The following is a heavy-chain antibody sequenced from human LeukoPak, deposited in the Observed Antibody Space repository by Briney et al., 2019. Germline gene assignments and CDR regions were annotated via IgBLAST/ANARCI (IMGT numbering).Heavy chain of an antibody. CDR3: ARQTGSGLFILP. Sequence: PSETLSLTCTVSGYSISSGYYWGWIRQPPGKGLEWIGSIYHSGSTYYNPSLKSRVTISVDTSKNQFSLRLTSVTAADTAVYYCARQTGSGLFILPGGQGTLVTVSS. J-gene: IGHJ4*02. CDR1: GYSISSGYY. D-gene: IGHD3/OR15-3a*01. CDR2: IYHSGST. V-gene: IGHV4-38-2*02.